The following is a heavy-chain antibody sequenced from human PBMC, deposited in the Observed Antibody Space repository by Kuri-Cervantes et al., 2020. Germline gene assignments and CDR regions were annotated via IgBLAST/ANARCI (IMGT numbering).Heavy chain of an antibody. J-gene: IGHJ5*02. CDR2: IYPGDSDT. D-gene: IGHD2-2*01. V-gene: IGHV5-51*01. CDR3: ARPVVPAAIRGTLGWFDP. Sequence: GESLKISCKVSGYSFTNFWIAWVRQMPGKGLEWMGIIYPGDSDTRYSPSFQGQVTISADKSISTAYLQWSSLKASDTAMYYCARPVVPAAIRGTLGWFDPWGQGTLVTVSS. CDR1: GYSFTNFW.